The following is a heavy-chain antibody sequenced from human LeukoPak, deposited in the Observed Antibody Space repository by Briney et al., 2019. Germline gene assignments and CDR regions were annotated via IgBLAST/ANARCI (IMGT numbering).Heavy chain of an antibody. J-gene: IGHJ4*02. Sequence: ASVKVTCKASGYIFINNYIQRVRQSPGQGLEWVGMIYPRDGSTSYAQNFQGRVTVTRDTSTSTVHMELSGLTSEDTAVYYCARDQEGLDYWGQGTLATVSS. CDR2: IYPRDGST. CDR3: ARDQEGLDY. V-gene: IGHV1-46*01. CDR1: GYIFINNY.